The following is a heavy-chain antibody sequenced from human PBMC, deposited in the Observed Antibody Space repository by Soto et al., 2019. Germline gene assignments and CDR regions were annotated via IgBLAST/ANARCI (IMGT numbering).Heavy chain of an antibody. D-gene: IGHD3-3*01. J-gene: IGHJ1*01. Sequence: PVGSMRLSRASAEFPGSSHGMRWVSKARCQGLEWVAVISYDGSNKYYADSVKGRFTISRDNSKNTLYLQMNSLRAEDTAVYYCARLNGGRFMDKCADRGQRILVLVSS. CDR2: ISYDGSNK. V-gene: IGHV3-30*03. CDR3: ARLNGGRFMDKCAD. CDR1: EFPGSSHG.